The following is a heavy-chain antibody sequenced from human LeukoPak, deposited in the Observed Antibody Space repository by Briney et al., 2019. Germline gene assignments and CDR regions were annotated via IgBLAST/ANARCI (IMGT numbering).Heavy chain of an antibody. V-gene: IGHV1-18*04. CDR2: ISTYNDNT. Sequence: ASVKVSCKASGYTFTSYYMHWVRQAPGQGLEWMGWISTYNDNTNYAQKFQGRVTMNTDTSTSTAYMELRGLTSDDTAVYYCARSNSGSYYHFDYWGQGTLVTVSS. CDR1: GYTFTSYY. D-gene: IGHD1-26*01. J-gene: IGHJ4*02. CDR3: ARSNSGSYYHFDY.